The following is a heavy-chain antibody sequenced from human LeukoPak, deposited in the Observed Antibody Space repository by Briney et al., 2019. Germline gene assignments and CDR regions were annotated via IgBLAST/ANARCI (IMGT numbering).Heavy chain of an antibody. D-gene: IGHD3-10*01. CDR1: GFTFSSYW. V-gene: IGHV3-74*01. CDR2: IYSDGSST. Sequence: GGSLRLSCAASGFTFSSYWMHWVRQAPGEGLVWVSRIYSDGSSTNYADSVKGRFTISRDNAKNTLYLQMNSLRAEHTAVYYFARDRSSLGLWFGELRNWGQGTLVTVSS. CDR3: ARDRSSLGLWFGELRN. J-gene: IGHJ4*02.